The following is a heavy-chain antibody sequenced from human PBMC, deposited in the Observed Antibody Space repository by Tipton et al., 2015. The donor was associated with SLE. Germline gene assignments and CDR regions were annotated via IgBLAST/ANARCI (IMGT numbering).Heavy chain of an antibody. J-gene: IGHJ6*03. Sequence: SLRLSCEASGFTFDDYAMHWVRQAPGKGLEWVSGISWNSNDIGYADSVKGRFTISRDNAKNSLYLQMNSLRAEDTAVYYCARDLRPYCGGDCYVYYYYYYMDVWGKGTTVTVSS. V-gene: IGHV3-9*01. CDR3: ARDLRPYCGGDCYVYYYYYYMDV. CDR2: ISWNSNDI. CDR1: GFTFDDYA. D-gene: IGHD2-21*01.